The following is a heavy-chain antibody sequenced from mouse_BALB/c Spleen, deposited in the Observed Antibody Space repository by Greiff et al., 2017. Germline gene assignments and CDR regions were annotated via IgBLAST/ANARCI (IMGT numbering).Heavy chain of an antibody. CDR2: IYPGDGST. J-gene: IGHJ4*01. V-gene: IGHV1S56*01. D-gene: IGHD1-1*01. Sequence: VQLQESGPALVKPGASVTMSCKASGYTFTSYFIHWVKQRPGQGLEWIGWIYPGDGSTKYNDKFKGKTTLTADKSSSTAYMLLSSLTSEDSAIDFCERDTTVVYDYGMDYWGQGTSVTVSA. CDR1: GYTFTSYF. CDR3: ERDTTVVYDYGMDY.